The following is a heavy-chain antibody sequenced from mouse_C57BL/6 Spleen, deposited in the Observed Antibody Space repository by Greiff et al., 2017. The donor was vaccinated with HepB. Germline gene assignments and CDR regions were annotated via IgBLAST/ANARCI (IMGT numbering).Heavy chain of an antibody. D-gene: IGHD3-2*02. Sequence: VQLQQSGAELVKPGASVKISCKASGYAFSSYWMNWVKQRPGKGLEWIGQIYPGDGDTNYNGKFKGKATLTADKSSSPAYMQLSSLTSEDSAVYFCARRTAQAPYFDYWGQGTTLTVSS. CDR3: ARRTAQAPYFDY. CDR2: IYPGDGDT. J-gene: IGHJ2*01. V-gene: IGHV1-80*01. CDR1: GYAFSSYW.